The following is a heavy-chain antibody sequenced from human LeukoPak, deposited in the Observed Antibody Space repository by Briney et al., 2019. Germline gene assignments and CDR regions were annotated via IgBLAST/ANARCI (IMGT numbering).Heavy chain of an antibody. D-gene: IGHD5-18*01. CDR2: IYYSGST. CDR1: GGSISSGSYY. J-gene: IGHJ4*02. Sequence: SETLSLTCTVSGGSISSGSYYWSWIRQPAGKGLEWIGSIYYSGSTYYNPSLKSRVTISVDTSKNQFSLKLSSVTAADTAVYYCIQLWPFDYWGQGTLVTVSS. CDR3: IQLWPFDY. V-gene: IGHV4-39*07.